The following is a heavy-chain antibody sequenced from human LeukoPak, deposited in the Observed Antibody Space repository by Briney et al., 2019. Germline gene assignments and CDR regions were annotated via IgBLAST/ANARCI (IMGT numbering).Heavy chain of an antibody. CDR2: ISSSGTTI. CDR3: ARGVPTGYYTSCYDY. J-gene: IGHJ4*02. CDR1: GINFSDSE. D-gene: IGHD3/OR15-3a*01. Sequence: GGTLRLSCAASGINFSDSEMNWVRQAPGKGLEWVSYISSSGTTIYYADSVKGRFTISRDNAKNSLYLQMNSLRAEDTAVYYCARGVPTGYYTSCYDYWGQGTLVTVSS. V-gene: IGHV3-48*03.